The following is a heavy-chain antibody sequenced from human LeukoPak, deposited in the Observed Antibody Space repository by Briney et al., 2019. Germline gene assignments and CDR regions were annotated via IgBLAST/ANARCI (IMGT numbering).Heavy chain of an antibody. J-gene: IGHJ4*02. D-gene: IGHD1-1*01. Sequence: TGGSLRLSCAASGFTFRSYGMHWVRQAPGKGLEWVAVVSYDGSNEYYADSVKGRFTISRDNSKNTLYLQMNSLRADDTAIYYCAKRQPYYFDYWGQGTLVTVSS. V-gene: IGHV3-30*18. CDR3: AKRQPYYFDY. CDR2: VSYDGSNE. CDR1: GFTFRSYG.